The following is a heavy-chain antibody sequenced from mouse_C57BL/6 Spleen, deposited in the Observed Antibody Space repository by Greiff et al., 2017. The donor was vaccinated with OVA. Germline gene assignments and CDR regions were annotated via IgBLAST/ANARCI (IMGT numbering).Heavy chain of an antibody. V-gene: IGHV1-39*01. CDR3: ARSGFITTVVARDWYFDV. Sequence: VQLQQSGPELVKPGASVKISCKASGYSFTDYNMNWVKQCNGKSLEWIGVINPNYGTTSYNQKFKGKATLTVDQSSSTAYMQLNSLTSEDSAVYYCARSGFITTVVARDWYFDVWGTGTTVTVSS. J-gene: IGHJ1*03. D-gene: IGHD1-1*01. CDR1: GYSFTDYN. CDR2: INPNYGTT.